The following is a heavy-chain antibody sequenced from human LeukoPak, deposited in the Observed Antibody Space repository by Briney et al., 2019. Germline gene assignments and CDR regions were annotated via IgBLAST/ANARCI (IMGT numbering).Heavy chain of an antibody. CDR3: ARGALDYADSGYYYYGLDV. Sequence: PGGSLRLSRTISGFTFRNFDMHWVRQATGKGLEWVSAIGITGDPYYPVSVKGRFTISRDNAKNSLYLQMNSLTAGDTAVYYCARGALDYADSGYYYYGLDVWGQGTTVTVSS. J-gene: IGHJ6*02. V-gene: IGHV3-13*05. D-gene: IGHD4-17*01. CDR2: IGITGDP. CDR1: GFTFRNFD.